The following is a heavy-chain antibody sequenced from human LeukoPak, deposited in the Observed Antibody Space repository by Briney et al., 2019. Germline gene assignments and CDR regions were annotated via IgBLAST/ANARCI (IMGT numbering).Heavy chain of an antibody. CDR3: ARDYYDSSGFHRTFDI. J-gene: IGHJ3*02. V-gene: IGHV4-59*01. Sequence: SETLSLTCTVSGGSISRYCWSWIRQPPGKGLEWIGYIYYSGRTNHNPSLKTRVTISVATSKNQFSLELSSVTAADTAVYYCARDYYDSSGFHRTFDIWGQGTMVTVSS. CDR1: GGSISRYC. D-gene: IGHD3-22*01. CDR2: IYYSGRT.